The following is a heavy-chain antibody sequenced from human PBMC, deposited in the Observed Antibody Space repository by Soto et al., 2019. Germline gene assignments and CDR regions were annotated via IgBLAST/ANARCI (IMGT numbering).Heavy chain of an antibody. V-gene: IGHV3-13*05. CDR1: GFTFSSYD. J-gene: IGHJ6*02. Sequence: LRLSCAASGFTFSSYDMHWVRQATGKGLEWVSAIGTAGDPYYPGSVKGRFTISRENAKNSLYLQMNSLRAGDTAVYYCARALRIAAAGPYYYGMDVWGQGTTVTV. CDR2: IGTAGDP. D-gene: IGHD6-13*01. CDR3: ARALRIAAAGPYYYGMDV.